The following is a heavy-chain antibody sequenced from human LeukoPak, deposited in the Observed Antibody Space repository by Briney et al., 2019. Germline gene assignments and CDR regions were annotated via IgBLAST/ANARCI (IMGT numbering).Heavy chain of an antibody. CDR1: GGSFSGYY. CDR2: INHSGST. CDR3: ARGLRGYYYGSGSYLLDY. V-gene: IGHV4-34*01. J-gene: IGHJ4*02. Sequence: SETLSLTCAVYGGSFSGYYWSWIRQPPGKGLEWIGEINHSGSTNYNPSLKSRVTISVDTSKNQFSLKLSSVTAADTAVYYCARGLRGYYYGSGSYLLDYWGQGTLVTVSS. D-gene: IGHD3-10*01.